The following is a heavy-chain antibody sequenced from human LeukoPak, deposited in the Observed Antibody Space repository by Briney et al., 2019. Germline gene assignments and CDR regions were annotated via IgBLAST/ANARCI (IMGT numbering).Heavy chain of an antibody. CDR3: AKVSSDFWSGSPYFDY. Sequence: GGSLRLSCAASGFTFSSYGIHWVRQAPGKGLEWVAFIRYDGSNKYYADSVKGRFTISRDNSKNTLYLQMNSLRAEDTAVYYCAKVSSDFWSGSPYFDYWGQGTLVTVSS. J-gene: IGHJ4*02. D-gene: IGHD3-3*01. CDR2: IRYDGSNK. CDR1: GFTFSSYG. V-gene: IGHV3-30*02.